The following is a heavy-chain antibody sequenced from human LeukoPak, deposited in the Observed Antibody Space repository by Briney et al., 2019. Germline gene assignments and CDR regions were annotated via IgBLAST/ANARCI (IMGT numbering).Heavy chain of an antibody. CDR2: IWYDGSNK. CDR3: ARTGYCSGGSCYGFDY. Sequence: PGGSLRLSCAASGFTFSSYGMHWVRQAPGKGLEWVAVIWYDGSNKYYADSVKGRFTISRDNSKNPLYLQMNSLRAEDTAVYYCARTGYCSGGSCYGFDYWGQGTLVTVSS. CDR1: GFTFSSYG. D-gene: IGHD2-15*01. V-gene: IGHV3-33*01. J-gene: IGHJ4*02.